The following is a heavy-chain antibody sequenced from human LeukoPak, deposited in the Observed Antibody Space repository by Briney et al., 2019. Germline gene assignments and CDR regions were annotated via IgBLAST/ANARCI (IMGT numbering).Heavy chain of an antibody. D-gene: IGHD3-16*01. CDR3: ARGAPRGIDY. J-gene: IGHJ4*02. Sequence: PETLSLSCTVSGGSISSYYWSWIRQPPGKGLEWIGYIYYSGSTNYNPSLKSRVTISVDTSKNQFSLKLSSVTAAATAVYYCARGAPRGIDYWGQGTLVTVSS. V-gene: IGHV4-59*01. CDR2: IYYSGST. CDR1: GGSISSYY.